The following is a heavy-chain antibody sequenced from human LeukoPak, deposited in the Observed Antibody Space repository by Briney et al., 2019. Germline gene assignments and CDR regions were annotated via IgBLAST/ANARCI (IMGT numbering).Heavy chain of an antibody. D-gene: IGHD1-26*01. V-gene: IGHV3-23*01. CDR3: ASNKSGSYCFDY. CDR1: GFSFSSSV. CDR2: ISASGAAT. Sequence: GGSLRLSCAASGFSFSSSVMAWARQAPGQGLEWVTAISASGAATYYADSVKGRFFISRDNSKNTVSLQLYSLRADDTAVYYCASNKSGSYCFDYWGQGTLVTVSS. J-gene: IGHJ4*02.